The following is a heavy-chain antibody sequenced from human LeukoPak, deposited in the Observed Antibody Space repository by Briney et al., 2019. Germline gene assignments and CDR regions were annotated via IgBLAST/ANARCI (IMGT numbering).Heavy chain of an antibody. J-gene: IGHJ5*02. CDR3: ARPAYSSSLSSHFDP. CDR1: GYSFSTYW. Sequence: GESLKISCEGSGYSFSTYWIAWVRQMPGKGLEWMGSIYPRDSEIRYGPSFQGQVTISADNSISTAYLQWSGLKASDTAMYYCARPAYSSSLSSHFDPWGQGTLVTVSS. CDR2: IYPRDSEI. V-gene: IGHV5-51*01. D-gene: IGHD6-13*01.